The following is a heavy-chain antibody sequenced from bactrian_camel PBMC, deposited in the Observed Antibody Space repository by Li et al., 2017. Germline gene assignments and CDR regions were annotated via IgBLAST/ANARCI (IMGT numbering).Heavy chain of an antibody. CDR3: AALNSTYGGRFGWCKDF. Sequence: HVQLVESGGGLVQPGGSLRLSCVASGGIFSGYNMAWVRQVPGKGVEGIASINTGGSATWYADSVKGRFTFSHDRSKNTMYLQMDNLKTEDTGVYYCAALNSTYGGRFGWCKDFRGQGTQVTVS. D-gene: IGHD6*01. V-gene: IGHV3S1*01. CDR2: INTGGSAT. J-gene: IGHJ4*01. CDR1: GGIFSGYN.